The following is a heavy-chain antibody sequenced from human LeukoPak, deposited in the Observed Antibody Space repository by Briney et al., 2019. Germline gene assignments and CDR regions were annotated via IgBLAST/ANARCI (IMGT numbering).Heavy chain of an antibody. CDR3: ARAGAAAAKDAEYFQH. J-gene: IGHJ1*01. CDR2: IIPIFGTA. V-gene: IGHV1-69*13. Sequence: WASVKVSCKASGGTFSSYAISWVRQAPGQGLEWMGGIIPIFGTANYAQKFQGRVTITADESTSTAYMELSSLRSEDTAVYYCARAGAAAAKDAEYFQHRGQGTLVTVSS. CDR1: GGTFSSYA. D-gene: IGHD6-13*01.